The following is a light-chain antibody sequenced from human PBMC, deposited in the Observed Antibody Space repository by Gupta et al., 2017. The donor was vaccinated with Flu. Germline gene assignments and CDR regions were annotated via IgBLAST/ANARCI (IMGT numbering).Light chain of an antibody. J-gene: IGLJ1*01. Sequence: SNIGRDSVYWSQQIPGPAPKLLISTINHRPSGFPDRFSGSQSGTSASLAIRELRSEYETAYYCASCAYSLGGHYVFGTGPKVTVL. V-gene: IGLV1-47*01. CDR2: TIN. CDR1: SNIGRDS. CDR3: ASCAYSLGGHYV.